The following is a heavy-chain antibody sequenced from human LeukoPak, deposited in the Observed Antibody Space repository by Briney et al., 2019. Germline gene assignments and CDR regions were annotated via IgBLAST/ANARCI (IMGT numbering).Heavy chain of an antibody. V-gene: IGHV4-59*01. J-gene: IGHJ2*01. CDR3: ARNKAYWYFDL. CDR1: GGSISTYY. CDR2: IYHSGST. Sequence: SETLSLTCTVSGGSISTYYWNWIRQPPGKGLEWIGYIYHSGSTNYNPSLKSRVTISVDTSKNQFSLKLSSVTAADTAVYYCARNKAYWYFDLWGRGTLVTVSS.